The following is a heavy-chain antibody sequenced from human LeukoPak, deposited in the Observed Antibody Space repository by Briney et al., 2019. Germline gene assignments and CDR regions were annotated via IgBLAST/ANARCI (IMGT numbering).Heavy chain of an antibody. CDR2: IRYNGNNQ. CDR1: GFTFNNYG. Sequence: PGGSLRLSCAASGFTFNNYGMHWVRQAPGKGLEWVAFIRYNGNNQYYADSVKGRFTISRDNSKNSLYLQMNSLRAEDTALYYYAKEPYFDLWGRGTLVIVSS. CDR3: AKEPYFDL. J-gene: IGHJ2*01. V-gene: IGHV3-30*02.